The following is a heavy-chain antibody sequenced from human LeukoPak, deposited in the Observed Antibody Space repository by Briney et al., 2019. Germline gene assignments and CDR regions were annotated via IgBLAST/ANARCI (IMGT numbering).Heavy chain of an antibody. V-gene: IGHV3-23*01. CDR1: GFTFSSYA. D-gene: IGHD2-21*02. CDR2: ISGSGDFT. J-gene: IGHJ4*02. CDR3: EKDYDGYFFDY. Sequence: GGSLRLSCAASGFTFSSYAMSWVRQAPGKGLEWVSGISGSGDFTHYADSVKGRFTISRDNSKNTLYLQMNSLRAEDTAVYYCEKDYDGYFFDYWGQGTLVTVSS.